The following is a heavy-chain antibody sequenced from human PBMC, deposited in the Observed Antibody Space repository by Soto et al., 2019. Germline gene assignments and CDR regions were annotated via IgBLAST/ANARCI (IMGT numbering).Heavy chain of an antibody. V-gene: IGHV4-31*03. CDR1: GGSISSGVYY. CDR2: IYYSGST. Sequence: TLSLACTVSGGSISSGVYYWSWIRQHTGKGLEWIGYIYYSGSTYYNPSLKSRVTISVDTSKNQFSLKLSSVTAADTAVYYCARETRGVATIARYYYYGMDVWGQGTTVT. D-gene: IGHD2-15*01. CDR3: ARETRGVATIARYYYYGMDV. J-gene: IGHJ6*02.